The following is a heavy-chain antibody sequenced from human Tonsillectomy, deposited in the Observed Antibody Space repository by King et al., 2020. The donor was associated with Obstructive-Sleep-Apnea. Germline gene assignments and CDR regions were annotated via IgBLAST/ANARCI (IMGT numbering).Heavy chain of an antibody. D-gene: IGHD3-10*01. CDR1: GASIGSADWY. J-gene: IGHJ4*02. V-gene: IGHV4-30-4*01. Sequence: VQLQESGTGLVKPSQSLSLSCTVSGASIGSADWYWSWIRQPPGKGLEWIGYIYYSGNTYYNPSLKSRVSISGDTSKNQFSLRLTPVTAADTAVYFCARSSRAGSFYHPFDSWGQGTLVTVSS. CDR2: IYYSGNT. CDR3: ARSSRAGSFYHPFDS.